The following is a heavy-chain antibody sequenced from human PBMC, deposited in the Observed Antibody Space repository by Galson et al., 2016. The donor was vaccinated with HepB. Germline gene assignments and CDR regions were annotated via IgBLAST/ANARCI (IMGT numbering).Heavy chain of an antibody. CDR1: GFLFNYFA. D-gene: IGHD4-17*01. V-gene: IGHV3-30-3*02. CDR2: ISYHGNDR. Sequence: SLRLSCATSGFLFNYFAMHWVRQGPGKGLEWVTVISYHGNDRYYADSVRGRFTIFRDNSRDTVYLHMTSLRVEDTAVYYCAKRGYGDGPIDYWGQGTLVTVSP. CDR3: AKRGYGDGPIDY. J-gene: IGHJ4*02.